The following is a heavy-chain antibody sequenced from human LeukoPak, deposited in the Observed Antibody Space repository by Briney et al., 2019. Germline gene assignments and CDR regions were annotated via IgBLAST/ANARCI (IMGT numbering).Heavy chain of an antibody. J-gene: IGHJ4*02. CDR1: GYTFTSYD. Sequence: ASVKVSGRASGYTFTSYDINWVRPATGQGLEWMRWMNPNSGNTGYAQKFQGRVTVTEDTVTDTGYMELRTLTSDDTAVYFCTTDSGRSYFYFNFWGQGTLVTVSS. CDR3: TTDSGRSYFYFNF. CDR2: MNPNSGNT. V-gene: IGHV1-8*01. D-gene: IGHD3-10*01.